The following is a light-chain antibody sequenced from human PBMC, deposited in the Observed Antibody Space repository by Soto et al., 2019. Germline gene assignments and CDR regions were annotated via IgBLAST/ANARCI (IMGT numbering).Light chain of an antibody. CDR3: SSYTGSSTLYV. V-gene: IGLV2-14*01. Sequence: QSVLTQPASVSGSPGQSITISCTGTSSDVGTYNYVSWYQQHPGKAPKVMIYEVTYRPSGVSNRFSGSKSGNTASLTISGLQAEHEAEYYCSSYTGSSTLYVSGTGTKGTVL. J-gene: IGLJ1*01. CDR1: SSDVGTYNY. CDR2: EVT.